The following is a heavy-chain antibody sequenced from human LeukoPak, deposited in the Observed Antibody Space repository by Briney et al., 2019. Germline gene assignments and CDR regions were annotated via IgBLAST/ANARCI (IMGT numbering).Heavy chain of an antibody. CDR1: GVSINSYY. CDR3: TRLPSSGQTYFDY. J-gene: IGHJ4*02. D-gene: IGHD6-19*01. CDR2: ISYSGST. V-gene: IGHV4-59*08. Sequence: SETLSLTCTVSGVSINSYYWSWIRQPPGKGLEWIGYISYSGSTNYNPSLKSRVTISVDTSKDQFSLKLSSVTAADTAVYYCTRLPSSGQTYFDYWGQGTLVTVSS.